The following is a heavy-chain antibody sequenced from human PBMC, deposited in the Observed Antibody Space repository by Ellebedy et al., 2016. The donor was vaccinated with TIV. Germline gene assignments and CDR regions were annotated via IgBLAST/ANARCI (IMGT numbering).Heavy chain of an antibody. V-gene: IGHV4-38-2*02. CDR1: GYSISSGYY. CDR3: ATFRNLDAFDI. Sequence: SETLSLTCTVSGYSISSGYYWGWIRQPPGKGLERIGSFYHSGSTYYNPSLKRRVTISVDRSKNQLSLKLRSVTAADTAVYYCATFRNLDAFDIWGQGTMVTVSS. CDR2: FYHSGST. J-gene: IGHJ3*02.